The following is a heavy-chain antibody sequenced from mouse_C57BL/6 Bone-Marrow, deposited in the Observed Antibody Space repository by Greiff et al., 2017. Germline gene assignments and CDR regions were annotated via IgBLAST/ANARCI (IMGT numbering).Heavy chain of an antibody. D-gene: IGHD2-4*01. Sequence: VQLQQPGAELVKPGASVKLSCKASGYTFTSYWMQWVKQRPGQGLEWIGEIDPSDSYTNYNQKFKGKATLTVDTSSSTAYMQLSSQTSEDSAVYYCVYYDYDEKYFDVWGTGTTVAVSS. CDR2: IDPSDSYT. V-gene: IGHV1-50*01. CDR1: GYTFTSYW. J-gene: IGHJ1*03. CDR3: VYYDYDEKYFDV.